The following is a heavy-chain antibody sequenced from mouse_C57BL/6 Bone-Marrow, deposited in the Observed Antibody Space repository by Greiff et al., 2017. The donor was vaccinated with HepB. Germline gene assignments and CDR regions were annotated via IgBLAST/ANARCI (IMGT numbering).Heavy chain of an antibody. J-gene: IGHJ2*01. CDR1: GYTFTSYW. V-gene: IGHV1-7*01. Sequence: QVQLQQSGAELAKPGASVKLSCKASGYTFTSYWMHWVKQRPGQGLEWIGYINPSSGYTKYNQKFKDKATLTADISSSTAYMQLSSLTYEDSAVYYCARRTGTDWGQGTTLTVSS. D-gene: IGHD4-1*01. CDR2: INPSSGYT. CDR3: ARRTGTD.